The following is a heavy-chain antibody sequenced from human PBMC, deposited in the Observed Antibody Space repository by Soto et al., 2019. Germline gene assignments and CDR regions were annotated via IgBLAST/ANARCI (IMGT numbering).Heavy chain of an antibody. D-gene: IGHD6-6*01. CDR1: GGSITLYY. CDR3: GAMTYSSSFLGY. CDR2: MYSSGST. Sequence: SETLSLTCTVSGGSITLYYWNWIRRSPGKGLEWIGYMYSSGSTNYRSSLKSRVIISGDKSRNRFSLKVYSVSAADTAVYFCGAMTYSSSFLGYWGPGTLVTVSS. V-gene: IGHV4-59*03. J-gene: IGHJ4*02.